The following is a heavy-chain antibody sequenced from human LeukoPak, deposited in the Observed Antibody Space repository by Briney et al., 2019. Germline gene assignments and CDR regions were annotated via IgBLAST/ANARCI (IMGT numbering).Heavy chain of an antibody. D-gene: IGHD1-26*01. J-gene: IGHJ3*02. CDR3: ARENWESAFDI. CDR2: IYYSGST. V-gene: IGHV4-59*01. Sequence: SETLSLTCTVSGGSISSYYWSWIRQPPGKGLEWIGYIYYSGSTNYNPSLKSRVTISVDTSKNQFSLKLSSLTAADTAVYYCARENWESAFDIWGQGTMVTVSS. CDR1: GGSISSYY.